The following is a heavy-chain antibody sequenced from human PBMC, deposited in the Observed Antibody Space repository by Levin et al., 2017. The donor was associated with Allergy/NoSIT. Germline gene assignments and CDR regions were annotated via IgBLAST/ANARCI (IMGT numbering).Heavy chain of an antibody. D-gene: IGHD4-17*01. J-gene: IGHJ4*02. V-gene: IGHV4-59*01. CDR3: ASTPSNHRDYGDYEDYFDY. Sequence: SQTLSLTCTVSGGSIRSYYWSWIRQPPGKGLEWIGYIYYSGSTNYNPSLKSRVTISVDTSKNQFSLKLSSVTAADTAVYYCASTPSNHRDYGDYEDYFDYWGQGTLVTVSS. CDR2: IYYSGST. CDR1: GGSIRSYY.